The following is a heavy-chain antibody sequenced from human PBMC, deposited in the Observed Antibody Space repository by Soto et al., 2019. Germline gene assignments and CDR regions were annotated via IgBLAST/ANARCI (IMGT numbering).Heavy chain of an antibody. CDR2: INSGASTT. Sequence: GGSLRLSCAASGFTFSSSWMHWVRQAPGKGLVWVSRINSGASTTNYADSVKGRFTISRDNAKNTLYLQMDSLTAEDTAVYYCARGPSGWFGYDYWGQGALVTVSS. CDR3: ARGPSGWFGYDY. CDR1: GFTFSSSW. V-gene: IGHV3-74*01. D-gene: IGHD6-19*01. J-gene: IGHJ4*02.